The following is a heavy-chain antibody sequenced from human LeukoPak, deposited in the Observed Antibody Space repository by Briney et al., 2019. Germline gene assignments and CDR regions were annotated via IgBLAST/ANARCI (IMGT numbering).Heavy chain of an antibody. CDR2: ISGSGGST. J-gene: IGHJ3*02. D-gene: IGHD4-17*01. CDR1: GFTFSSYA. Sequence: PGGSLRLSCAASGFTFSSYAMTWVRQAPGKGLEWVSAISGSGGSTYYADSVKARFTISRDNSKNTQYLQMNSLRAEDTALYYCAKNYGGYVSGAFDIWGQGTVVTVSS. CDR3: AKNYGGYVSGAFDI. V-gene: IGHV3-23*01.